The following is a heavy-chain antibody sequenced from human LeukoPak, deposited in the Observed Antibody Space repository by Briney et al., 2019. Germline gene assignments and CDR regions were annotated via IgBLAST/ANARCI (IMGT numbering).Heavy chain of an antibody. J-gene: IGHJ4*02. CDR1: GFIFSNYD. D-gene: IGHD2-15*01. CDR3: AKVSGGSNSDY. CDR2: ISSSSSYI. V-gene: IGHV3-21*01. Sequence: GGSLRLSCAASGFIFSNYDMNWVRQAPGKGLEWVSSISSSSSYINSVDSVKGRFTISRDNAKNSLYLQMNSLRAEDTAVYYCAKVSGGSNSDYWGQGTLVTVSS.